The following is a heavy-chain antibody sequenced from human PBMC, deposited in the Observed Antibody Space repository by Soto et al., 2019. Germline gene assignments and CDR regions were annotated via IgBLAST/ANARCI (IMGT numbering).Heavy chain of an antibody. D-gene: IGHD1-26*01. CDR2: INSDGSST. Sequence: TGGSLRLSCAASGFTFSSYWMHWVRQAPGKGLVWVSHINSDGSSTTYADSVKGRFTISRDNAKNTLYLQMNSLRAEDTAVYYYVRDDMGWEIDSWGLGTLVTVSS. CDR3: VRDDMGWEIDS. V-gene: IGHV3-74*01. CDR1: GFTFSSYW. J-gene: IGHJ4*02.